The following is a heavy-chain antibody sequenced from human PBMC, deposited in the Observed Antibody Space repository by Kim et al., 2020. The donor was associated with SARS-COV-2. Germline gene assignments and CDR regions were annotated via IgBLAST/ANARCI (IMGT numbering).Heavy chain of an antibody. CDR3: ARQEHSFDY. J-gene: IGHJ4*02. CDR2: SDT. V-gene: IGHV5-51*01. D-gene: IGHD1-26*01. Sequence: SDTEYRPSFQGQVTISAAKSISTAYLQWSSLKASDTAMYYCARQEHSFDYWGQGTLVTVSS.